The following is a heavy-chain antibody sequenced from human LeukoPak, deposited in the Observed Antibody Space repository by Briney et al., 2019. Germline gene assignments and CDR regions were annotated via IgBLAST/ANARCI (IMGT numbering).Heavy chain of an antibody. J-gene: IGHJ3*02. CDR1: GGSISSSSYY. CDR3: ARHPAGRVVINAFDI. Sequence: SETLSLTCTVSGGSISSSSYYWGWIRQPPGKGLEWIGSIYYSGSTYYNPSLKSRVTISVDTSKNQFSLKLSSVTAADTAVYYCARHPAGRVVINAFDIWGQGTMVTVSS. D-gene: IGHD2-21*01. CDR2: IYYSGST. V-gene: IGHV4-39*01.